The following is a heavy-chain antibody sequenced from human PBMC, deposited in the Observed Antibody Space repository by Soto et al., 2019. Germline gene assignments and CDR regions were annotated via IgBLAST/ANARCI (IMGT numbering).Heavy chain of an antibody. CDR1: GYGFTTYG. J-gene: IGHJ4*02. V-gene: IGHV1-18*01. CDR3: XRGRYGDY. D-gene: IGHD1-26*01. CDR2: ISAHNGNT. Sequence: QVHLVQSGAEVKKPGASVKVSCKGSGYGFTTYGITWVRQAPGQGLEWMAWISAHNGNTNYAQKLQGIVTVTRDTSTSXXXXXXXXXXXXXXXXXXXXRGRYGDYWGQGALVTV.